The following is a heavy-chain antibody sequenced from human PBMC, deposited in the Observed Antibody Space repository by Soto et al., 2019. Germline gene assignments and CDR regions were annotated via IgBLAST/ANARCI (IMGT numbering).Heavy chain of an antibody. V-gene: IGHV3-9*01. CDR2: ISYDSGAI. Sequence: QSGGSLRLSCAASGFNLDEYAMHWVRQAPGKGLEWVSGISYDSGAIGYADSVKGRFTISRDNTRNSLFLQLNSLRAEDTAVYYCAIERAPRASWDYWGQGTLVTVSS. CDR1: GFNLDEYA. J-gene: IGHJ4*02. CDR3: AIERAPRASWDY.